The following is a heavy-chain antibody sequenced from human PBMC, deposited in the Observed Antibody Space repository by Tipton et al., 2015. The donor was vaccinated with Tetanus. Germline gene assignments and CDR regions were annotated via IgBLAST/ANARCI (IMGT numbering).Heavy chain of an antibody. CDR3: ARTQGSALIDY. D-gene: IGHD2-8*01. Sequence: LRLSCTVSGGSISSYYWSWVRQPPGKGLEWIGYIDYSGSTNYNPSLKSRVTISIDTSKKQFSLNLSSVIAADTAVYFCARTQGSALIDYWGQGTLVTVSS. J-gene: IGHJ4*02. CDR1: GGSISSYY. CDR2: IDYSGST. V-gene: IGHV4-59*01.